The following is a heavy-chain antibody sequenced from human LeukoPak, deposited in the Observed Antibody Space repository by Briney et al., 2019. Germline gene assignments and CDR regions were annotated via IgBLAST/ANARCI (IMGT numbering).Heavy chain of an antibody. CDR1: GGSISSYY. Sequence: PSETLSLTCTVSGGSISSYYWSWIRQPPGKGLEWIGYIYYSGSTNYNPSLKSRVTISVDPSKNQFSLKLSSVTAADPAVYYCASSGPRGWFDPWGQGTLVTVSS. V-gene: IGHV4-59*08. D-gene: IGHD1-14*01. CDR3: ASSGPRGWFDP. J-gene: IGHJ5*02. CDR2: IYYSGST.